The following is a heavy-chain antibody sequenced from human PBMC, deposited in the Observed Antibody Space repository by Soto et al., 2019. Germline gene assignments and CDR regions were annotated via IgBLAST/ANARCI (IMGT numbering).Heavy chain of an antibody. J-gene: IGHJ4*02. Sequence: PSETLSLTCTVSGGSISSYYWSWIRQPPGKGLEWIGYIYYSGSTNYNPSLKSRVTISVDTSKNQFSLKLSSVTAADTAVYYCAREVYYYDSSGYSVYYFDYWGQGTLVTVS. CDR3: AREVYYYDSSGYSVYYFDY. CDR1: GGSISSYY. D-gene: IGHD3-22*01. V-gene: IGHV4-59*01. CDR2: IYYSGST.